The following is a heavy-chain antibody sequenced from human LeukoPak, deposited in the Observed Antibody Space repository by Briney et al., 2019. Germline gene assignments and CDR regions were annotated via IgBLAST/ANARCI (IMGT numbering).Heavy chain of an antibody. J-gene: IGHJ4*02. D-gene: IGHD5-18*01. Sequence: PAHTLSLTCALPGRSISQDGYSGRWIPQPPGKPLEWIGYIYHSGSTYYNPSLKSRVTISVDRSKNQFSLKLSSVTAADTAVYYCARVDTAYYFDYWGQGTLVTVSS. CDR3: ARVDTAYYFDY. V-gene: IGHV4-30-2*01. CDR2: IYHSGST. CDR1: GRSISQDGYS.